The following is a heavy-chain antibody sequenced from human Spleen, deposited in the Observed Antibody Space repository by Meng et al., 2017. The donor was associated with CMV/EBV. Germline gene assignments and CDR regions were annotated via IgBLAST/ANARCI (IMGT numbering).Heavy chain of an antibody. CDR2: ISSSSSTI. V-gene: IGHV3-48*04. CDR1: GFTVSSNY. J-gene: IGHJ6*02. CDR3: ARDRLWSTVTTNYYYYYGMDV. D-gene: IGHD4-11*01. Sequence: GESLKISCAASGFTVSSNYMSWVRQAPGKGLEWVSYISSSSSTIYYADSVKGRFTISRDNAKNSLYLQMNSLRAEDTAVYYCARDRLWSTVTTNYYYYYGMDVWGQGTTVTVSS.